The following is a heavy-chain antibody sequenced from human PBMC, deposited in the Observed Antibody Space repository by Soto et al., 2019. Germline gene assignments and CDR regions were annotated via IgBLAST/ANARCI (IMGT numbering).Heavy chain of an antibody. CDR1: GGSFSGYY. Sequence: SETLSLTCAVYGGSFSGYYWSWIRQPPGKGLEWIGEINHSRSTNYNPSLKSRVTISVDTSKNQFSLKLSSVTAADTAVYYRARARMYSSSSSADYWGQGTLVTVSS. V-gene: IGHV4-34*01. D-gene: IGHD6-6*01. CDR3: ARARMYSSSSSADY. J-gene: IGHJ4*02. CDR2: INHSRST.